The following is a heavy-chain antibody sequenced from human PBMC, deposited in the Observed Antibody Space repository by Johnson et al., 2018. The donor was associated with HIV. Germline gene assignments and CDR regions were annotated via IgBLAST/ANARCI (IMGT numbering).Heavy chain of an antibody. CDR1: GFSFSSYG. V-gene: IGHV3-30*03. J-gene: IGHJ3*02. Sequence: QVQLVESGGGLVKPGGSLRLSCAASGFSFSSYGMHWVRQAPGKGLEWVAVISYDGSNKYYADSVKGRFTISRDNSKNMLYLQMNSLRAGDTAVYYCARVMYGGSSKSAAFDIWGQGTMVTVSS. CDR2: ISYDGSNK. CDR3: ARVMYGGSSKSAAFDI. D-gene: IGHD1-26*01.